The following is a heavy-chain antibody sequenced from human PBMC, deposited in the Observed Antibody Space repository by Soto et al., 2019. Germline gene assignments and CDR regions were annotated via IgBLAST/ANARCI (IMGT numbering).Heavy chain of an antibody. CDR1: GFTFNNYA. D-gene: IGHD6-25*01. CDR3: EKGSASGSPYYFDY. J-gene: IGHJ4*01. CDR2: ITGSGGDT. Sequence: PGGSLRLSCAASGFTFNNYAMSWVRQAPGKGLEWVSAITGSGGDTYHADSVKGRFTISRDNSMSTLYLQMNTLRAEDAAVYFCEKGSASGSPYYFDYWGHGTLVTVSS. V-gene: IGHV3-23*01.